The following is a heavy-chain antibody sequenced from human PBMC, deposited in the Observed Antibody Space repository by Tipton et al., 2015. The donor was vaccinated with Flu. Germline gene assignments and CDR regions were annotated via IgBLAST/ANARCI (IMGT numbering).Heavy chain of an antibody. V-gene: IGHV3-23*01. J-gene: IGHJ6*02. CDR3: AKGSTLIPSSNSYYGMDV. CDR1: GFTFSSYA. D-gene: IGHD2-2*02. CDR2: IRGGGGST. Sequence: SLRLSCAASGFTFSSYAMTWVRQAPGKGLEWVSAIRGGGGSTYYADSVKGRFTISRDNSKNTLYLQMNSLRADDTAVYYCAKGSTLIPSSNSYYGMDVWGQGTTVTVSS.